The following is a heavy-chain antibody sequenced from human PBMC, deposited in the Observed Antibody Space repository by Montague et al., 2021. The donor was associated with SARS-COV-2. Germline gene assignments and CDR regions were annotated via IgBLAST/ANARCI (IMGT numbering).Heavy chain of an antibody. CDR1: GGSISSSSHY. Sequence: SETLSLTCTVSGGSISSSSHYWGWIRQPPGKGLEWIGSIYYSGSTYYNPSLKSRVTISVDTSKNQFSLKLSSVTAADTAVFYCARHSGDYTIFGVVIYYMDVWGKGTTATVSS. D-gene: IGHD3-3*01. V-gene: IGHV4-39*01. CDR3: ARHSGDYTIFGVVIYYMDV. J-gene: IGHJ6*03. CDR2: IYYSGST.